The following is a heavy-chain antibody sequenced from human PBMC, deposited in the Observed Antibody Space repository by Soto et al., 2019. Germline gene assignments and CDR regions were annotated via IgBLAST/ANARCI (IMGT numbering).Heavy chain of an antibody. CDR3: AGGGHGSPSFDY. D-gene: IGHD6-13*01. CDR1: GYTFSNFW. V-gene: IGHV5-51*01. J-gene: IGHJ4*02. Sequence: GGSLKISCQVSGYTFSNFWIPWVRQLPGKGLEYMGIIYPGDSETRYSPSFHGKVTISADRSIGTAYLQWSSLEASDSAFYFCAGGGHGSPSFDYWGQGSLVTVSS. CDR2: IYPGDSET.